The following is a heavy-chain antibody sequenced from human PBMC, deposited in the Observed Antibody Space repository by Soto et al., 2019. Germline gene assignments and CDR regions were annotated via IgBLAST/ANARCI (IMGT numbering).Heavy chain of an antibody. CDR1: GGTLTHYA. J-gene: IGHJ6*02. V-gene: IGHV1-69*01. Sequence: QVQLEQSGAEVRKPGSSVRVSCKASGGTLTHYAISWVRQAPGQGLEWMGGIIPVFKTSNYAQNFQGRLSIIADESLTTAYMDLSGLRSDDTAIYYCALSASGTFSQGSNFYVMEVWGPGTTVTVSS. D-gene: IGHD3-10*01. CDR2: IIPVFKTS. CDR3: ALSASGTFSQGSNFYVMEV.